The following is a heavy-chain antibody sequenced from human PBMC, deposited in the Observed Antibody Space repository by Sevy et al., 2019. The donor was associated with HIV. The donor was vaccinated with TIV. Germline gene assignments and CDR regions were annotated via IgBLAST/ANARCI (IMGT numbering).Heavy chain of an antibody. Sequence: GGSLRLSCSASGFTFSSYAMHWDRQAPGKGLEYVSAISSNGGSTYYADSVKGRFTISRDNSKNTLYLQMSSLRAEDTAVYYCVKGPYSSSPGTYYYYGMDVWGQGTTVTVSS. J-gene: IGHJ6*02. D-gene: IGHD6-13*01. CDR1: GFTFSSYA. V-gene: IGHV3-64D*06. CDR3: VKGPYSSSPGTYYYYGMDV. CDR2: ISSNGGST.